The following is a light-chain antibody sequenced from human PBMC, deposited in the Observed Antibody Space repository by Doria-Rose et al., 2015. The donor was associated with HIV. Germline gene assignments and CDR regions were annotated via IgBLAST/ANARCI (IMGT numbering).Light chain of an antibody. V-gene: IGKV3-20*01. CDR2: DGS. Sequence: LTQSPGTLSLSPGERATLSCRASQSFSSTYLAWYQQQPGQAPSLLIYDGSTRATGIPDRFSASGSGTDFTLTINRLEPEDCALYYCHQYGTSWTFGQGTKVEI. J-gene: IGKJ1*01. CDR3: HQYGTSWT. CDR1: QSFSSTY.